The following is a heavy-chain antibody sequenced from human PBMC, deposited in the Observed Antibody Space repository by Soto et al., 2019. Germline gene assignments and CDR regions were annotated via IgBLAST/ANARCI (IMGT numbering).Heavy chain of an antibody. CDR1: GGSISSGGYS. D-gene: IGHD1-26*01. V-gene: IGHV4-30-2*03. CDR3: VRLIGNSWLDF. CDR2: IYYSGST. Sequence: SETLSLTCAVSGGSISSGGYSWSWIRQPPGKGLEWIGCIYYSGSTYYNPSLKSRVTISVDTSKNQFSLKLSSVTAADTAVYYCVRLIGNSWLDFWGQGTLVTVSS. J-gene: IGHJ5*01.